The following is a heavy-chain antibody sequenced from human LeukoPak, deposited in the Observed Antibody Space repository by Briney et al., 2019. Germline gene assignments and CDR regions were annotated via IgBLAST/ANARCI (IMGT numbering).Heavy chain of an antibody. J-gene: IGHJ4*02. V-gene: IGHV3-23*01. CDR3: AKDPRSGTGAY. CDR2: ISGSGGST. Sequence: GRSLRLSSAASGFTFSSYAMSWVRQAPGKGLEWVSAISGSGGSTYYADSVKGRFTISRDNSKNTLYLQMNSLRAEDTAVYYCAKDPRSGTGAYWGQGTLSPSPQ. CDR1: GFTFSSYA. D-gene: IGHD6-13*01.